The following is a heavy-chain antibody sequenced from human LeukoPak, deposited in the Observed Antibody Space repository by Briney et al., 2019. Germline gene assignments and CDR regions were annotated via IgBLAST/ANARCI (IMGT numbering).Heavy chain of an antibody. CDR2: IYYIRNT. D-gene: IGHD1-26*01. CDR3: ARTQSQSGSYRYYFGY. Sequence: SETLSLTCTVSGGSVGSAGYYWSWIRQPPGGGLEWIGYIYYIRNTDYNPSLKSRVTMSLDPSKNQFSLKLNSVTAADAAVYYCARTQSQSGSYRYYFGYWGQGTLVTVSS. CDR1: GGSVGSAGYY. J-gene: IGHJ4*02. V-gene: IGHV4-61*08.